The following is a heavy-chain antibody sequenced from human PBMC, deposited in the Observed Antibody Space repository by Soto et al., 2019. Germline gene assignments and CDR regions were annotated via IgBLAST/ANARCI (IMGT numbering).Heavy chain of an antibody. J-gene: IGHJ4*02. V-gene: IGHV3-73*01. CDR1: VFTFSGSA. CDR3: TRHRESIAAAGPDY. CDR2: IRSKANSYAT. D-gene: IGHD6-13*01. Sequence: PGGSLRLSCAASVFTFSGSAMHWVRQASEKGIEWVGRIRSKANSYATAYAASVKGRFTISRDDSKNTAYLQMNSLKTEDTAVYYCTRHRESIAAAGPDYWGQGTLVTVSS.